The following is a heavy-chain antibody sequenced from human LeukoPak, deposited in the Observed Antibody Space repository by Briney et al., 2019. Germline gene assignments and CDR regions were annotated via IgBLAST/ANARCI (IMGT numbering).Heavy chain of an antibody. D-gene: IGHD3-3*01. CDR3: ARVGYSDFWSGYYWDY. J-gene: IGHJ4*02. CDR1: GFTFNRYS. V-gene: IGHV3-48*01. Sequence: GASLRLSCAASGFTFNRYSMNWVRQAPGKGLEWISYISSSGTTIYYADSVQGRFIISRDNARNSLYLQMNSLRAEDMAVYYCARVGYSDFWSGYYWDYWGQGTLATVSS. CDR2: ISSSGTTI.